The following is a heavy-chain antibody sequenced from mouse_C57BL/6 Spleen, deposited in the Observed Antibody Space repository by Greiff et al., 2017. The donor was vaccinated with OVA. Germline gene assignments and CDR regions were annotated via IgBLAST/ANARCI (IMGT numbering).Heavy chain of an antibody. CDR2: INPNNGGT. D-gene: IGHD2-4*01. CDR1: GYTFTDYN. V-gene: IGHV1-22*01. J-gene: IGHJ4*01. Sequence: EVKLQESGPELVKPGASVKMSCKASGYTFTDYNMHWVKQSHGKSLEWIGYINPNNGGTSYNQKFKGKATLTVNKSASTAYMERRSLTSEDSAVYYYASLRHGGAMDYWGQGTSVTVSS. CDR3: ASLRHGGAMDY.